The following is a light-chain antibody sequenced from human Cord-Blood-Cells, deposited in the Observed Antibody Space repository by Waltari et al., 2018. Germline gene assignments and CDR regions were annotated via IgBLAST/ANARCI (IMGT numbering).Light chain of an antibody. J-gene: IGKJ2*01. V-gene: IGKV1-39*01. CDR1: QSISSS. CDR2: AAS. Sequence: DIQMTQSPSSLSASVGDRVTLTCRTSQSISSSLNWYQKKPGKAPKLLIYAASSLQSGVPSSSSRSGSGTDFTLTSSSLQPEDFATYYCQQNYSAPYTFGQGTMLEIK. CDR3: QQNYSAPYT.